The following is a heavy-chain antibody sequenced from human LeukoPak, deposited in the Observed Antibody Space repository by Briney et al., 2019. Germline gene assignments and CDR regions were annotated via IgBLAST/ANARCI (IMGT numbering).Heavy chain of an antibody. V-gene: IGHV7-4-1*02. CDR2: INTNTGNP. Sequence: ASVKVSCKASGHTFTSYAMNWVRQAPGQGLEWMGWINTNTGNPTYAQGFTGRFVFSLDTSVSTAYLQISSLKAEDTAVYYCARVGYSYGWPYYYYGMDVWGQGTTVTVSS. J-gene: IGHJ6*02. D-gene: IGHD5-18*01. CDR1: GHTFTSYA. CDR3: ARVGYSYGWPYYYYGMDV.